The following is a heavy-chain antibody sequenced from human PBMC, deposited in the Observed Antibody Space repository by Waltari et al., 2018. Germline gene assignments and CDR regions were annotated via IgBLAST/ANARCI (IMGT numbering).Heavy chain of an antibody. V-gene: IGHV3-21*01. Sequence: EVQLVESGGGLVKPGGSLRLSCAASGFTFISYSLTWVRQAPGKGLEWVSSISSSSYIYYADSVKGRFTISRDNAKNSLYLQMNSLRAEDTAVYYCAREGGRYFDYWGQGTLVTVSS. CDR2: ISSSSYI. CDR1: GFTFISYS. CDR3: AREGGRYFDY. J-gene: IGHJ4*02. D-gene: IGHD1-26*01.